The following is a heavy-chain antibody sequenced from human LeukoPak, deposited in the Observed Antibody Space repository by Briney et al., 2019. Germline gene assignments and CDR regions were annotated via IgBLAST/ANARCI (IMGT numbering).Heavy chain of an antibody. CDR1: GFSFGNYA. J-gene: IGHJ6*03. CDR2: ISGSGGST. Sequence: QPGGSLRLSCVASGFSFGNYAMSWVRQAPRKGLEWVSGISGSGGSTYYADSVKGRFTISRDNSKNTLYLQMSGLRAEDTAVSYCAKDRAASGTGSYYYMDVWGKGTTVTVSS. D-gene: IGHD6-13*01. CDR3: AKDRAASGTGSYYYMDV. V-gene: IGHV3-23*01.